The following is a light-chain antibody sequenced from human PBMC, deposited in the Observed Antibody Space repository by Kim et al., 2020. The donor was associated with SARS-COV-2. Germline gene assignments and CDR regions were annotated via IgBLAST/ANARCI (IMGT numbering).Light chain of an antibody. J-gene: IGKJ4*01. Sequence: GYEGDGIAITGRTSKGIKNYVAWFQQKPGKAPKPLIYAASNLQSGVPSKFSGSGSGTAFTLTISSLQPEGFATYYCQQYNSYPLTFGGGTKVDIK. CDR2: AAS. CDR3: QQYNSYPLT. CDR1: KGIKNY. V-gene: IGKV1-16*02.